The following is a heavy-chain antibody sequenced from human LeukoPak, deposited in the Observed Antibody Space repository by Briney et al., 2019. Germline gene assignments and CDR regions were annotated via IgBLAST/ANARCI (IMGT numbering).Heavy chain of an antibody. J-gene: IGHJ5*01. V-gene: IGHV4-34*01. D-gene: IGHD3-16*01. CDR2: VKHDGDT. Sequence: PSETLSLTCAVYGASFNTYYWTWIRQSPDKGLEWIGEVKHDGDTNVNPSLRSRVVMSVDASKNQFSLKMTSVTAADTAIYFCARGPVALPKDRLSLFFDFWGQGTLVTVSS. CDR3: ARGPVALPKDRLSLFFDF. CDR1: GASFNTYY.